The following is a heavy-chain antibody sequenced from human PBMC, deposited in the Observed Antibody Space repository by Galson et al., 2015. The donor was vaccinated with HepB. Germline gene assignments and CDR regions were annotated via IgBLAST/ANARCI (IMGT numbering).Heavy chain of an antibody. CDR2: ISAYNGNT. CDR3: ARDIYRIAVAGYDAFDI. J-gene: IGHJ3*02. V-gene: IGHV1-18*01. Sequence: SVKVSCKASGYTFTSYGISWVRQAPGQGLEWMGWISAYNGNTNYAQKLQGRVTMTTDTSTSTAYMELRSLRSDDTAVYYCARDIYRIAVAGYDAFDIWDQGTMVTVSS. CDR1: GYTFTSYG. D-gene: IGHD6-19*01.